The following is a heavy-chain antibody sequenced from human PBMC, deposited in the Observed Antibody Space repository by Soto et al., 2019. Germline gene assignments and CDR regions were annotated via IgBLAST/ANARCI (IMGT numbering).Heavy chain of an antibody. D-gene: IGHD2-2*01. J-gene: IGHJ4*02. CDR2: INHSGST. CDR3: ARVGDCSSTSCFRYLDY. Sequence: PEETLSLTCAVYGGSFSGYYWSWIRQPPGKGLEWIGEINHSGSTNYNPSLKSRVTISVDTSKNQFSLKLSSVTAADTAVYYCARVGDCSSTSCFRYLDYWGQGTLVTVS. CDR1: GGSFSGYY. V-gene: IGHV4-34*01.